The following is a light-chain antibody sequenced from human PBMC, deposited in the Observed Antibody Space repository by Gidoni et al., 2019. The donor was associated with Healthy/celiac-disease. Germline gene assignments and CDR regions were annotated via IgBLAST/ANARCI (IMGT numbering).Light chain of an antibody. CDR3: QQYYSTPPT. V-gene: IGKV4-1*01. Sequence: DIVMTQSPDSLPGSLGERATINCKSGQSVLYSSNNKNYLAWYQQKPGQPPKLLIYWASTRESGVPDRFSGSGSGTDFTLTISSLQAEDVAVYYCQQYYSTPPTFXGXTKVEIK. CDR1: QSVLYSSNNKNY. CDR2: WAS. J-gene: IGKJ4*01.